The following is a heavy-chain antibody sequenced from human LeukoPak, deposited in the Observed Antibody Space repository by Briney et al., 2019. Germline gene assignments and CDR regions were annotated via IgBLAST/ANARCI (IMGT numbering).Heavy chain of an antibody. Sequence: KSSETLSLTCAVYGGSFSGYYWSWIRQPPGKGLEWIGEINHSGSTNYNPSLKSRVTISVDTSKNQFSLKLSSATAADTAVYYCARDILTGYSPFDYWGQGTLVTVSS. CDR1: GGSFSGYY. V-gene: IGHV4-34*01. J-gene: IGHJ4*02. D-gene: IGHD3-9*01. CDR3: ARDILTGYSPFDY. CDR2: INHSGST.